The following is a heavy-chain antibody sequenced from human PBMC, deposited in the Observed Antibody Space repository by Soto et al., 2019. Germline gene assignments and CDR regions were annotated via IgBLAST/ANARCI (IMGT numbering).Heavy chain of an antibody. CDR1: GYTFTSYY. CDR2: INPSGGST. Sequence: ASVKVSCKASGYTFTSYYMHWVRQAPGQGLEWMGIINPSGGSTSYAQKFQGRVTMTRDTSTSTVYMELSSLRSEDTAVYYCARDPQLDYYGSGSRLYYYYYGMDVWGQGTTVTAP. D-gene: IGHD3-10*01. J-gene: IGHJ6*02. V-gene: IGHV1-46*01. CDR3: ARDPQLDYYGSGSRLYYYYYGMDV.